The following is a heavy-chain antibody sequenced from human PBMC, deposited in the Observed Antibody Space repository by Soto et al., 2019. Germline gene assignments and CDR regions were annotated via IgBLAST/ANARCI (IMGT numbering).Heavy chain of an antibody. CDR1: GCSISTGGYY. CDR3: AREKFSGTYYWLDS. CDR2: ISYSGST. J-gene: IGHJ5*01. D-gene: IGHD1-26*01. V-gene: IGHV4-31*03. Sequence: SETLSLTCPVYGCSISTGGYYWSWIRQHAGRGLEWIGYISYSGSTYYNPSLMSRVAISVDTSKTQFALNLSSVSAADTAVYYCAREKFSGTYYWLDSWGQGTLVTVSS.